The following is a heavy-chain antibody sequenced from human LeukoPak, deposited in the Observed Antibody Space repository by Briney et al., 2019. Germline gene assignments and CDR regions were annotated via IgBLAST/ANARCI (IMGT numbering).Heavy chain of an antibody. D-gene: IGHD6-13*01. V-gene: IGHV4-59*12. Sequence: SETLSLTCTVSGGSISSYYWSWIRQPPGKGLEWIGSIYYSGSTYYNPSLKSRVTVSVDASTNQFSLKLSSLAAADTAVYYCARSQAGAYDSWGQGTLVTVSS. J-gene: IGHJ4*02. CDR1: GGSISSYY. CDR3: ARSQAGAYDS. CDR2: IYYSGST.